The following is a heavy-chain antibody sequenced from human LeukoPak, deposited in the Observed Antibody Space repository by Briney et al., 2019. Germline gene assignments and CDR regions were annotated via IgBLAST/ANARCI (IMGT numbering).Heavy chain of an antibody. J-gene: IGHJ3*02. CDR1: GYTFTGYY. CDR2: INPNSGGT. D-gene: IGHD6-19*01. CDR3: ARADSAGTPAFDI. Sequence: ASVKVSCKASGYTFTGYYMHWVRQAPGQGLEWMGWINPNSGGTNYAQKFQGRVTMNRDTSISTAYMELSRLRSDDTAVYYCARADSAGTPAFDIWGQGTMVTVSS. V-gene: IGHV1-2*02.